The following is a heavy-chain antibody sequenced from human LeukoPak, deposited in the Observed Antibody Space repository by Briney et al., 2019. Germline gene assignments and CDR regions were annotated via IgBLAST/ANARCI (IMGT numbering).Heavy chain of an antibody. CDR2: IYYSGST. J-gene: IGHJ4*02. Sequence: SETLSLTCTVSGGSISTYYWSWIRQPPGKGLEWIGYIYYSGSTDYDPSLKSRVTMSVDTSKNQFSLRLSSVTAADTAVYYCARSQDFGEYYFDYWGQGTLVTVSS. CDR3: ARSQDFGEYYFDY. CDR1: GGSISTYY. V-gene: IGHV4-59*01. D-gene: IGHD2/OR15-2a*01.